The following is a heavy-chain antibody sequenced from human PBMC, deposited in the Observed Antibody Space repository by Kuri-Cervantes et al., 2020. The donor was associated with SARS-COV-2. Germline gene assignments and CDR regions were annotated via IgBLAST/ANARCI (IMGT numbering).Heavy chain of an antibody. D-gene: IGHD1-26*01. J-gene: IGHJ6*03. CDR3: ARVAGEGPIYYYYMDV. CDR2: ISSSSYI. CDR1: GFTFSSYT. V-gene: IGHV3-21*01. Sequence: GESLKISCAASGFTFSSYTMNWVRQAPGKGLECVSSISSSSYIYYADSVKGRFTISRDNAKNSLYLQMNSLRGEDTAVYYCARVAGEGPIYYYYMDVWGKGTTVTVSS.